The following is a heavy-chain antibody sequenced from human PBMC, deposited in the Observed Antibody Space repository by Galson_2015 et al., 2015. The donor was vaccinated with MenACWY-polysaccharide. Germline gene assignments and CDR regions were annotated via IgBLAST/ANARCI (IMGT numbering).Heavy chain of an antibody. J-gene: IGHJ4*02. Sequence: SLRLSCAASGFTFSRYWMTWVRQAPGKRPEWVANINPDGSGKYYVDSMKGRFTISRDNVKNTLHPQVDSLRGEDTAVYYCATYLDWAFDYWGQGTLVTVSS. D-gene: IGHD3-9*01. CDR3: ATYLDWAFDY. CDR2: INPDGSGK. CDR1: GFTFSRYW. V-gene: IGHV3-7*01.